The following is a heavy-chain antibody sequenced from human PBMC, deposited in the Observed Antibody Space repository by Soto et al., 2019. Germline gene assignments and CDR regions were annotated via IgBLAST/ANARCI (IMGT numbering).Heavy chain of an antibody. CDR3: ARASAAAGHFDY. J-gene: IGHJ4*02. Sequence: QVQLQESGPGLVKPSQTLSLTCTVSGGSISSGGYYWSWIRQHPGKGLEWIGYIYYSGSTYYNPSLKLRGTISVDTSKNQFSLKLSSVTAADTAVYYCARASAAAGHFDYWGQGTLVTVSS. CDR1: GGSISSGGYY. CDR2: IYYSGST. D-gene: IGHD6-13*01. V-gene: IGHV4-31*03.